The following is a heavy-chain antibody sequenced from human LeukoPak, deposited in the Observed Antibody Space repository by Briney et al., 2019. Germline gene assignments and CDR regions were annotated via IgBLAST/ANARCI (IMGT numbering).Heavy chain of an antibody. CDR2: INPDGNKK. CDR3: ARSSYSSSSSV. V-gene: IGHV3-7*03. Sequence: GGSLRLSCAVYGLTFSSSWMDWVRQAPGKGLEWVASINPDGNKKYSADSVKGRFTISRDNAENSLYLQINSLRAEDTAVYYCARSSYSSSSSVWGQGTMVTVSS. CDR1: GLTFSSSW. J-gene: IGHJ3*01. D-gene: IGHD6-6*01.